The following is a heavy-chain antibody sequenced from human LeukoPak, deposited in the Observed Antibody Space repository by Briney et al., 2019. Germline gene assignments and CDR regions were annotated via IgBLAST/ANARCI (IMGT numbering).Heavy chain of an antibody. CDR2: ISGSGGSA. J-gene: IGHJ4*02. Sequence: GGSLRLSCAASGFTSSSYAMSWVRQAPGKGLEWVSGISGSGGSAYYADSVKGRFTISRDNSKNTLYLQMNSLRAEDTAVYYCARHTTTGRAYFFDYWGQGTLVTVSS. CDR3: ARHTTTGRAYFFDY. V-gene: IGHV3-23*01. CDR1: GFTSSSYA. D-gene: IGHD1-1*01.